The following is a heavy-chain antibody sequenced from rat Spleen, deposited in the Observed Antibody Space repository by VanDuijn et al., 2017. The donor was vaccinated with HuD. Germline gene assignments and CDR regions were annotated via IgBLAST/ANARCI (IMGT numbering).Heavy chain of an antibody. D-gene: IGHD5-1*01. V-gene: IGHV5S13*01. J-gene: IGHJ2*01. CDR3: TRENWVFDH. CDR1: GFNFNDYW. Sequence: EVKLVESGGGLVQPGRSLKLSCAASGFNFNDYWMGWVRQAPTKGLEWVASISTGGGNTYYRDSVKGRFTISRDNAKNTQYLQMDSLRSEDTATYYCTRENWVFDHWGQGVMVTVSS. CDR2: ISTGGGNT.